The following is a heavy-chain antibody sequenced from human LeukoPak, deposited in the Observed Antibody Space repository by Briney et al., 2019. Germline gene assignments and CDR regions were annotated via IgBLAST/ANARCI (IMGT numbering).Heavy chain of an antibody. V-gene: IGHV4-4*02. CDR1: GGSISSSNW. Sequence: SETLSLTCAVSGGSISSSNWWSWVRQPPGKGLEWIGEIYHSGSTNYNPSLKSRVTISVDTSKNQFSLKLSSVTAADTAVYYCARGGRMIVATFDYWGQGTLVTVSS. CDR3: ARGGRMIVATFDY. D-gene: IGHD3-22*01. CDR2: IYHSGST. J-gene: IGHJ4*02.